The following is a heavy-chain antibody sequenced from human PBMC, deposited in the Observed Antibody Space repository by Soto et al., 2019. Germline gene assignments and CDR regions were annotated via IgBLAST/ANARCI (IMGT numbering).Heavy chain of an antibody. J-gene: IGHJ3*02. CDR3: AKGGAFDI. V-gene: IGHV3-30*18. Sequence: QVQLVESGGGVVQPGRSLRLSCAASGFTFSSYGMHWVRQAPGKGLEWVAVISYDGSNKYYADSVKGRFTISRDNSKNTLYLQMNSLRAEDTAVYYCAKGGAFDIWGQGTMFTVSS. CDR1: GFTFSSYG. CDR2: ISYDGSNK.